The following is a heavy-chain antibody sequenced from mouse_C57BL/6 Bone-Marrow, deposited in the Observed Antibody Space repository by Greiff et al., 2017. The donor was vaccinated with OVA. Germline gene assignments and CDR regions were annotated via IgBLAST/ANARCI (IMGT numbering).Heavy chain of an antibody. CDR2: ISGGGGNT. J-gene: IGHJ1*03. CDR3: ARRGYYYGSSYYGHWYFDV. V-gene: IGHV5-9*01. CDR1: GFTFSSYT. D-gene: IGHD1-1*01. Sequence: EVKLVESGGGLVKPGGSLKLSCAASGFTFSSYTMSWVRQTPEKRLEWVATISGGGGNTYYPDSVKGRFTISRDNAKNTLYLQMSSLRSEDTALYYCARRGYYYGSSYYGHWYFDVWGTGTTVTVSS.